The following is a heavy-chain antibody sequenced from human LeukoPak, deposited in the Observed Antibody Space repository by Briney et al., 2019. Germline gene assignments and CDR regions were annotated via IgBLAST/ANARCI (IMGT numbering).Heavy chain of an antibody. CDR1: GYTFTDYF. J-gene: IGHJ6*03. CDR3: GRGPSSNYYYHYYMDV. V-gene: IGHV1-2*02. D-gene: IGHD2-2*01. Sequence: GASVKVSFKASGYTFTDYFMHWVRQAPGQGLEWMGWINPNNGATNYAQEFQGRVTMTRDTSISTAYMDLSRLRSDDTAVYYCGRGPSSNYYYHYYMDVWGKGTTVTVSS. CDR2: INPNNGAT.